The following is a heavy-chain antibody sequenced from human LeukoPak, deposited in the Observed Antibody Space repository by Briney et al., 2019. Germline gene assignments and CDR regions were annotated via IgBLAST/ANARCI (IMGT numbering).Heavy chain of an antibody. CDR1: GFTFITYG. Sequence: GGSLRLSCAASGFTFITYGMHWVRQAPGKGLEWVAFIRYDGSNKYYADSVKGRFTISRDNSKNTLYLQMNSLRAEDTAVYYCAKDLGEYQLLLYADSSAGGKDYWGQGTLVTVSS. CDR2: IRYDGSNK. V-gene: IGHV3-30*02. J-gene: IGHJ4*02. D-gene: IGHD2-2*01. CDR3: AKDLGEYQLLLYADSSAGGKDY.